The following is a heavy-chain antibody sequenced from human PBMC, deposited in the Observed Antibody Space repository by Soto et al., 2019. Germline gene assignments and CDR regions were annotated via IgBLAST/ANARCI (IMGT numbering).Heavy chain of an antibody. CDR1: GFTVSSNY. CDR3: ARDLTGKVGATGVYYGMDV. D-gene: IGHD1-26*01. Sequence: HPGGSLRLSCAVSGFTVSSNYMSWVRQAPGKGLEWVSVIYSGGNTYYADSVKGRFTISRDNSKNTLYLQMNSLRAEDTAVYYCARDLTGKVGATGVYYGMDVWGQGTTVTVSS. CDR2: IYSGGNT. J-gene: IGHJ6*02. V-gene: IGHV3-53*01.